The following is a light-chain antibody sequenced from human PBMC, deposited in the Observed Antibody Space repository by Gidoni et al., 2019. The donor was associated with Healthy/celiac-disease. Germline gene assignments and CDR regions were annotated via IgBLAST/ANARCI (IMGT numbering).Light chain of an antibody. CDR1: RSDVGGSNY. J-gene: IGLJ1*01. V-gene: IGLV2-14*01. CDR2: EVS. Sequence: QSALTQPASVSGSPGQSITISCTGTRSDVGGSNYVSWYQQHPGKAPKLMMYEVSNRPSGVSNRFSGSKSCSTTSLTISSLQAEDEADYYCSSYTSSSTLYVFGTGTKVTVL. CDR3: SSYTSSSTLYV.